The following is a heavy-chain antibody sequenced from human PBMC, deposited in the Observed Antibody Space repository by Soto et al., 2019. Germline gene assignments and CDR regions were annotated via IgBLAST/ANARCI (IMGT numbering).Heavy chain of an antibody. D-gene: IGHD1-1*01. CDR2: ISGSGCGT. CDR1: VFTFSSYK. Sequence: PGGALRGTCADPVFTFSSYKMSWVRQAPGKGLEWVSSISGSGCGTYYADSVKGRFTFSRDNSKNTLYLQMNSLRAEDTAVYYCAKFGMATTKRSPPYYIDYWGQGAPFRVS. CDR3: AKFGMATTKRSPPYYIDY. J-gene: IGHJ4*02. V-gene: IGHV3-23*01.